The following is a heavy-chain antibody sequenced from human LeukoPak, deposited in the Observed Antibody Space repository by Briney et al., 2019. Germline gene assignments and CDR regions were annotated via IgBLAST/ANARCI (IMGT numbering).Heavy chain of an antibody. CDR2: ISWDGTIT. V-gene: IGHV3-43*01. CDR1: GFMLGDGT. J-gene: IGHJ4*02. CDR3: AKDGGVLGLAGPIDY. Sequence: GGSLRLSCAASGFMLGDGTMHWVRPAPGKGLEWVSLISWDGTITHYGDSVKGRFTISRDNGKNSLYLQMNSLRTEDTALYYCAKDGGVLGLAGPIDYWGQGTLVTVSS. D-gene: IGHD2-8*02.